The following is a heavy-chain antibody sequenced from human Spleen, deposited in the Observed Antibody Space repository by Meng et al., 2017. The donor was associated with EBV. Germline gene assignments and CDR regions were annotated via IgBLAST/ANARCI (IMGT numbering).Heavy chain of an antibody. CDR1: GFSLSSEDVG. J-gene: IGHJ4*02. CDR3: ARGLSSFDY. Sequence: QITLKESGPTLVKPTXTLTLTCHFSGFSLSSEDVGVGWIRQSPGKALEWLALIYWDGDKRYSPYLKSRLTITKNTSRNQVVLAMTNMDPVDTDTYYCARGLSSFDYWGQGTLVTVSS. V-gene: IGHV2-5*02. CDR2: IYWDGDK. D-gene: IGHD3-16*02.